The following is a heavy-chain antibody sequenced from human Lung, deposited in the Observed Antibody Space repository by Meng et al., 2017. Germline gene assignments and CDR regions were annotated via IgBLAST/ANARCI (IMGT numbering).Heavy chain of an antibody. J-gene: IGHJ4*02. CDR2: LGAHDGDT. D-gene: IGHD3-10*01. Sequence: QGQPVQAGPEVKKPGAAAKGPCKASDYTFTGYGVSWVRQAPGQGLEWMAWLGAHDGDTSHAPKFQGRVTVSADRPTATAYMELRSLRSDDTAVYYCARGTPGRSYSDYWGQGTLVTVSS. CDR3: ARGTPGRSYSDY. V-gene: IGHV1-18*01. CDR1: DYTFTGYG.